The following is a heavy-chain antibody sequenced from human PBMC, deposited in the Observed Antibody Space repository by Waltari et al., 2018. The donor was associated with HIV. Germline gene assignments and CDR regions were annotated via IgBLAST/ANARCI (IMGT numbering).Heavy chain of an antibody. CDR1: GFTFRNHW. V-gene: IGHV3-7*01. D-gene: IGHD1-1*01. J-gene: IGHJ4*02. Sequence: EVQLVESGGGLVQPGGSLRLSCAASGFTFRNHWMTWVRKDPGKGLEGLANKNPDGRETYQVDSAKCRFTISRDNAKNSLYLQMNSLRVEDTAVYYCARAGGAWNRFDYWGQGTLVTVSS. CDR3: ARAGGAWNRFDY. CDR2: KNPDGRET.